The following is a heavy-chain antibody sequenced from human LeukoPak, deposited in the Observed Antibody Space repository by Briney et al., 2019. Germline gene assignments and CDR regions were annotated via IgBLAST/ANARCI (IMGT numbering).Heavy chain of an antibody. V-gene: IGHV4-59*01. J-gene: IGHJ3*02. CDR3: ATPNDAFNI. CDR2: IYYNGST. CDR1: GRSISSYY. Sequence: SETLSLTCTVSGRSISSYYWNWIRQPPGKGLEWIGFIYYNGSTNYNPSLKSRVTISVDTSKNRFSLKLSSVTAADTAVYYCATPNDAFNIWGQGTMVTVSS.